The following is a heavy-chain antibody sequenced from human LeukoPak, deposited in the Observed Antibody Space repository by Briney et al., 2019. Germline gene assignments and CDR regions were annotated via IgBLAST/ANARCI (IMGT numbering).Heavy chain of an antibody. V-gene: IGHV1-24*01. J-gene: IGHJ3*02. D-gene: IGHD3-22*01. CDR3: ATPTLDYYDSSGYYEVFSAFDI. CDR2: FDPEDGET. Sequence: GASVKVSCKVSGYTLTELSMHWVRQAPGKGLEWMGGFDPEDGETIYAQKFQGRVTMTEDTSTDTAYMELSSLRSEDTAVYYCATPTLDYYDSSGYYEVFSAFDIWGQGTMVTVSS. CDR1: GYTLTELS.